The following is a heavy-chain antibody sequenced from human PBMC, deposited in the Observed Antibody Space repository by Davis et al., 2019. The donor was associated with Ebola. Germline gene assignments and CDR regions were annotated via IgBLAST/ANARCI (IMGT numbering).Heavy chain of an antibody. CDR1: GFTFSSYS. D-gene: IGHD6-19*01. J-gene: IGHJ6*02. V-gene: IGHV3-21*01. Sequence: LSLTCAASGFTFSSYSMNWVRQAPGKGLEWVSSISSSSSYIYYADSVKGRFTISRDNAKNSLYLQMNSLRAEDTAVYYCARDLGAVAGDYYYGMDVWGQGTTVTVSS. CDR3: ARDLGAVAGDYYYGMDV. CDR2: ISSSSSYI.